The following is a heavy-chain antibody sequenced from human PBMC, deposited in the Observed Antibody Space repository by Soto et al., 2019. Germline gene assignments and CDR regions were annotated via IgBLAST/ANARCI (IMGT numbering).Heavy chain of an antibody. CDR3: AREYSDGWFDS. Sequence: QVQLVESGGGVVQPGRSLRLSCAASGFTFSIYAMHWVRQAPGKGLEWVAVISYDGSNKYYADSVKGRFTISRDNSKNTVYLQVNSRRAEDSAVYYCAREYSDGWFDSWGQGTLVTVSS. D-gene: IGHD2-21*01. V-gene: IGHV3-30-3*01. J-gene: IGHJ5*01. CDR1: GFTFSIYA. CDR2: ISYDGSNK.